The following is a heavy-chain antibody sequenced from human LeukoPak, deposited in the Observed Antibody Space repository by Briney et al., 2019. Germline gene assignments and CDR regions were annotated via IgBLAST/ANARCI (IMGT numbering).Heavy chain of an antibody. CDR2: ITNDGLST. CDR3: ARDRITGTPY. V-gene: IGHV3-23*01. Sequence: SGGSLRLSCAASGFTVSSNEMSWVRQAPGKGLEWVSTITNDGLSTYYADSVKGRFTISRDNSKNTLYLQMNSLRAEDTAVYYCARDRITGTPYWGQGTLVTVSS. J-gene: IGHJ4*02. CDR1: GFTVSSNE. D-gene: IGHD1-7*01.